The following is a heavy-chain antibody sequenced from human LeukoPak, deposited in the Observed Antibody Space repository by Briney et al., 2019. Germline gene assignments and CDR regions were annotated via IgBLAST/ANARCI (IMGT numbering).Heavy chain of an antibody. CDR1: GFTFSTYW. V-gene: IGHV3-74*01. D-gene: IGHD3-22*01. Sequence: PGGSLRLSCAASGFTFSTYWMHWVRQAPGKGLSWVSRIDSDGGTTRYADSVKGQFTISRDNAKNTLYLQMNSLRAEDTAVYYCARERDSSGYPDYWGQGTLVTVSS. CDR2: IDSDGGTT. J-gene: IGHJ4*02. CDR3: ARERDSSGYPDY.